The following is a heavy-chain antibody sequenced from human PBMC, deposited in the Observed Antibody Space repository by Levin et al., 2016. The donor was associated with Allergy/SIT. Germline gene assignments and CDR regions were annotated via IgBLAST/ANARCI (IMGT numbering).Heavy chain of an antibody. CDR2: IIPIFGTA. Sequence: SVKVSCKASGGTFSSYAISWVRQAPGQGLEWMGGIIPIFGTANYAQKFQGRVTITADKSTSTAYMELSSLRSEDTAVYYCARDNIVATIGGVADYYYGMDVWGQGTTVTVSS. CDR3: ARDNIVATIGGVADYYYGMDV. CDR1: GGTFSSYA. J-gene: IGHJ6*02. V-gene: IGHV1-69*06. D-gene: IGHD5-12*01.